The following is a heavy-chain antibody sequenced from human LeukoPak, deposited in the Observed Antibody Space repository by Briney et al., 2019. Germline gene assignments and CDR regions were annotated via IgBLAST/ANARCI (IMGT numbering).Heavy chain of an antibody. J-gene: IGHJ4*02. CDR3: ARENGAHDYGDFGVTEIDY. V-gene: IGHV1-18*01. D-gene: IGHD4-17*01. CDR1: GYTFTIYG. CDR2: ISAYNGNT. Sequence: GASVKVSCKASGYTFTIYGISWVRQAPGQGLEWMGWISAYNGNTNYAQKLQGRVTMTTDTSTSTAYMELRGLRSDDTAVYYCARENGAHDYGDFGVTEIDYWGQGTLVTVSS.